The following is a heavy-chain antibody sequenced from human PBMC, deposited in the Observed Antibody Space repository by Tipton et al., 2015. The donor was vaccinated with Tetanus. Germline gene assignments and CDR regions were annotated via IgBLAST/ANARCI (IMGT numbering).Heavy chain of an antibody. CDR1: GGSISSDY. Sequence: TLSLTCAVSGGSISSDYWSWIRQPAGKGLEWIGRIYTRGSTNYNPSLKSRVTMSADTSKNQFSLKLSSVTAADTAIYYCARDGRPGYYYGMDVWGQGTTVTVSS. CDR3: ARDGRPGYYYGMDV. V-gene: IGHV4-4*07. CDR2: IYTRGST. D-gene: IGHD2-2*01. J-gene: IGHJ6*02.